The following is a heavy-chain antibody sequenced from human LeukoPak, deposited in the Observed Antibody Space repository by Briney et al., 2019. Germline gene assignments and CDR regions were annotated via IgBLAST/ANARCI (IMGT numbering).Heavy chain of an antibody. CDR1: GYTFTGYY. J-gene: IGHJ4*02. CDR2: INPNSGGT. D-gene: IGHD3-9*01. V-gene: IGHV1-2*02. Sequence: ASVKVSCKASGYTFTGYYMHWVRQAPGHGLEWMGWINPNSGGTNYAQKFQGRVTMTRDTSISTAYMELSRLRSDDTAVYYCARDILTGYSPFGYWGQGTLVTVSS. CDR3: ARDILTGYSPFGY.